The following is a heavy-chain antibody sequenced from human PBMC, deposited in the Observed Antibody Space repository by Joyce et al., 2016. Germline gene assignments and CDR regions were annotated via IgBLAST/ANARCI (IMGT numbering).Heavy chain of an antibody. CDR2: IYYSGRT. CDR1: NDSITTSY. Sequence: QVQLQESGPGLVRPSETLSLTCSVSNDSITTSYWSWSRQPPGKGLEWIGYIYYSGRTNYNPSLKSRVVISVDTSKNQFSLKLNSVTTADTAVYYCAKMLGDFWSGYYLDPWGQGTLVSVSS. CDR3: AKMLGDFWSGYYLDP. D-gene: IGHD3-3*01. J-gene: IGHJ5*02. V-gene: IGHV4-59*01.